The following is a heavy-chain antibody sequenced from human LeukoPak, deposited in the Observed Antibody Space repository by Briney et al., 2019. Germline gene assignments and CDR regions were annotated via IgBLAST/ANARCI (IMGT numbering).Heavy chain of an antibody. Sequence: SETLSLTCTVSGYSISSGYYWGWIRQPPGKGLEWIGSIYHSGSTYYNPSLKSRVTISVDTSKNQFSLKLSSVTAADTAVYYCAREDRSYPYYFDYWGRGTLVTVSS. CDR3: AREDRSYPYYFDY. J-gene: IGHJ4*02. CDR2: IYHSGST. V-gene: IGHV4-38-2*02. D-gene: IGHD1-26*01. CDR1: GYSISSGYY.